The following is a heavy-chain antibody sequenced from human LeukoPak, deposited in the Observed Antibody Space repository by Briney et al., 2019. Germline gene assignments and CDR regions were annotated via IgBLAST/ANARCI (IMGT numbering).Heavy chain of an antibody. Sequence: SETLSLTCAVYGGSFSGYYWSWIRQPPGKGLEWIGEINHSGSTNYNPSLKSRVTISVDTSKNQFSLKLSSVTAADTAVYYCARGNDYSKYFDWFDPWGQGTLVTVSS. V-gene: IGHV4-34*01. CDR2: INHSGST. D-gene: IGHD4-11*01. CDR3: ARGNDYSKYFDWFDP. CDR1: GGSFSGYY. J-gene: IGHJ5*02.